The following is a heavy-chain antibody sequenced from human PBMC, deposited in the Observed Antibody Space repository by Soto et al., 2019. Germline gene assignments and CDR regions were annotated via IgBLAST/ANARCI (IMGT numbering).Heavy chain of an antibody. D-gene: IGHD2-8*01. V-gene: IGHV3-48*02. CDR1: GFTFSAFT. CDR3: ARTAANVRLDV. Sequence: PGESLRLSCAVSGFTFSAFTMNWVRQVPGKGLEWVSYINSGHNPIYYADSVKGRLTIPRDDPKSSLYLQMNSLRDEDTAVYYCARTAANVRLDVWGQGTTVTVSS. CDR2: INSGHNPI. J-gene: IGHJ6*02.